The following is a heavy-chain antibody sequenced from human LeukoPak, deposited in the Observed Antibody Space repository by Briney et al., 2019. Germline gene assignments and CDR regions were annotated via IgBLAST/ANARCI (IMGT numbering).Heavy chain of an antibody. CDR1: GFTFSNAW. J-gene: IGHJ4*02. CDR2: ISSSSSTI. D-gene: IGHD3-10*01. CDR3: AREITYYYGSGSVTDY. V-gene: IGHV3-48*04. Sequence: GGSLRLSCAASGFTFSNAWMSWVRQAPGKGLEWVSYISSSSSTIYYADSVKGRFTISRDNAKNSLYLQMNSLRAEDTAVYYCAREITYYYGSGSVTDYWGQGTLVTVSS.